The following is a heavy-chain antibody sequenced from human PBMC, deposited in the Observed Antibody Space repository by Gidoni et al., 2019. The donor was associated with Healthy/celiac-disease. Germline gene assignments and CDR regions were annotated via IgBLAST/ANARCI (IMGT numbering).Heavy chain of an antibody. J-gene: IGHJ3*02. Sequence: QVQLQESGPGLVKPSETLSLTCTVSCGSISSYYWSWIRQPPGKGLEWIGYIYYSGSTKYNPSLKSRVTISVDTSKNQFSLKLSSVTAADTAVYYCASTSGPLNAFDIWGQGTMVTVS. CDR3: ASTSGPLNAFDI. D-gene: IGHD5-12*01. CDR1: CGSISSYY. V-gene: IGHV4-59*01. CDR2: IYYSGST.